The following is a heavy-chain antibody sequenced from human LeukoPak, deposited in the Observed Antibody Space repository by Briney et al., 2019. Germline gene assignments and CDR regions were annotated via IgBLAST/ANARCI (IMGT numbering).Heavy chain of an antibody. V-gene: IGHV3-30*03. Sequence: GGSLRLSCVASGFTFGGYAMHWVRQAPGRGLETLTGISYDGNERYYEDSVTGRVTISRDNSRNTLYLQLKSLRPEDTAVYYCARAIAAWGAYFDYWGQGTLVTVSS. CDR3: ARAIAAWGAYFDY. CDR1: GFTFGGYA. CDR2: ISYDGNER. J-gene: IGHJ4*02. D-gene: IGHD6-6*01.